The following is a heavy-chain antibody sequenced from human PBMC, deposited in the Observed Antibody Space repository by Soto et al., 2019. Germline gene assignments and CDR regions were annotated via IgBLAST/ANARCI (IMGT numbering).Heavy chain of an antibody. CDR1: GYTFTSYA. V-gene: IGHV1-3*01. J-gene: IGHJ6*02. CDR3: ASSYYYDSSGYPSLYYYYGMDV. D-gene: IGHD3-22*01. CDR2: INAGNGNT. Sequence: QVQLVQSGAEGKKPGASVKVSCKASGYTFTSYAMHWVRQAPGQRLEWMGWINAGNGNTKYSQMFQGRFTITRDTSASTAYMELSSLRSEVTSVYYYASSYYYDSSGYPSLYYYYGMDVWGQGTTVTVPS.